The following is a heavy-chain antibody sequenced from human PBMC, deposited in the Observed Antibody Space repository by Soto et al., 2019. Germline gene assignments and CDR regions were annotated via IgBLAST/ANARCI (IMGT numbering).Heavy chain of an antibody. CDR2: IYSNGNT. J-gene: IGHJ4*02. CDR1: GDSINNYY. Sequence: SETLSLTCTVSGDSINNYYWSWMRLPAGKGLEWIGRIYSNGNTYYNPSLKSRVSMSVDTSKKKFSLILKTVTAADTAVYYCASGGAVATTAQFDHWGPGTLVTVSS. CDR3: ASGGAVATTAQFDH. V-gene: IGHV4-4*07. D-gene: IGHD5-12*01.